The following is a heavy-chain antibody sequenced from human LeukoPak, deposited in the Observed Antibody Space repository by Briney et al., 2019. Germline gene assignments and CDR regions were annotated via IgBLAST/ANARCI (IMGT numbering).Heavy chain of an antibody. CDR1: GFTFSSYA. CDR2: ISGSGGST. J-gene: IGHJ4*02. Sequence: GGSLRLSCAASGFTFSSYAMSWVRQAPGKGLEWVSAISGSGGSTYYADSVKGRFTISRDNSKNTLYLQMNSLRAEDTAVYYCAKINGNAVAGGPVDYWGQGTLVTVSS. V-gene: IGHV3-23*01. D-gene: IGHD6-19*01. CDR3: AKINGNAVAGGPVDY.